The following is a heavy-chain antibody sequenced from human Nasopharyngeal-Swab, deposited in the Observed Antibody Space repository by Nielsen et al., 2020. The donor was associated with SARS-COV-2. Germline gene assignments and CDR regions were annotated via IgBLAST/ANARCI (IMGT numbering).Heavy chain of an antibody. CDR3: AADPLWGF. CDR2: ITSRNEGRST. CDR1: GLNFNNAW. J-gene: IGHJ3*01. Sequence: GESLKISCSVSGLNFNNAWLNWFRQAPGKGLEWVGRITSRNEGRSTDYITPVKGRFIISRDDSQNTVYLQMNAVRAEDTGLYYCAADPLWGFWGRGTMVTVFS. D-gene: IGHD3-10*01. V-gene: IGHV3-15*01.